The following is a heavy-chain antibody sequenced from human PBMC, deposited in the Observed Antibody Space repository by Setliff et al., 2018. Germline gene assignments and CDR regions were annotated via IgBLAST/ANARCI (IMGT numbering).Heavy chain of an antibody. J-gene: IGHJ4*02. Sequence: GGSLRLSCAASGFDFKTHWMDWARQAPGKGLEWVANIKQDGSEKYYVDSVKGRFTISRDNAKNTLYLQMNSLRAEDTAVYYCARAHSSTLSVHDYWGQGTLVTVSS. CDR2: IKQDGSEK. CDR3: ARAHSSTLSVHDY. D-gene: IGHD2-2*01. V-gene: IGHV3-7*01. CDR1: GFDFKTHW.